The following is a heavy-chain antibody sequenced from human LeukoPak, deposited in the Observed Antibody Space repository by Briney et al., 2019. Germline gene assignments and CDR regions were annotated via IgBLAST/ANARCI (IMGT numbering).Heavy chain of an antibody. Sequence: GASVKVSCNTSGYSFISYDINWVRQAPGQGVEWMGWVNPKSGNTGYKQKFQARLTITRDTSINAAYMELSSLTSDDTALYFCARGLPLGFCTYGVCYPPRHLDFWGQGTLVTVSS. D-gene: IGHD2-8*01. CDR1: GYSFISYD. J-gene: IGHJ4*02. CDR3: ARGLPLGFCTYGVCYPPRHLDF. V-gene: IGHV1-8*03. CDR2: VNPKSGNT.